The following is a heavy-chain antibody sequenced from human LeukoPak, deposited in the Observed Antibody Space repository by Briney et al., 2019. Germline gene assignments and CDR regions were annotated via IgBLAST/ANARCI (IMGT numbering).Heavy chain of an antibody. J-gene: IGHJ6*03. D-gene: IGHD2-2*01. CDR1: GFTFSSYW. CDR3: ARAPCFHTGCYSNYYYYYMDV. CDR2: IKHDGSEK. Sequence: PGGSLRLSCAASGFTFSSYWMSWVRQAPGKGLEWVANIKHDGSEKYYVDSVKGRFTISRDNAKNSLYLQMNSLRAEDTAVCYCARAPCFHTGCYSNYYYYYMDVWGKGTTVTVSS. V-gene: IGHV3-7*01.